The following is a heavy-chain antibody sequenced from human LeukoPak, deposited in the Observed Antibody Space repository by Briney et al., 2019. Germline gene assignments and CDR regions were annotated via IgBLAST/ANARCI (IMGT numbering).Heavy chain of an antibody. D-gene: IGHD3-10*01. CDR1: GGSMSTYY. Sequence: SETLSLTCTVSGGSMSTYYWSWIRQSPGKGLEWIGYIYYSGSTSYNPSLKSRLTIPIDTSKTQFYLKLSSVTAADTAVYYCVRVVYSGSWGYFDYWGQGILVTVSS. V-gene: IGHV4-59*01. CDR3: VRVVYSGSWGYFDY. CDR2: IYYSGST. J-gene: IGHJ4*02.